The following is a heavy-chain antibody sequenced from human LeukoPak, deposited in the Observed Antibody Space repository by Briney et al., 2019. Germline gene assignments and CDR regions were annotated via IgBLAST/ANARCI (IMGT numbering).Heavy chain of an antibody. CDR2: IYTNDIT. J-gene: IGHJ2*01. CDR1: GGSIFSYY. V-gene: IGHV4-4*08. Sequence: SETLSLTCTVSGGSIFSYYWNWIRQSPGKGLEWIGYIYTNDITSFNPSLGSRGAISIDTSRNQFSLRLMSVTAADTAIYYCARRRYYDSSGYYPVSGYFDLWGRGTLVIVSS. D-gene: IGHD3-22*01. CDR3: ARRRYYDSSGYYPVSGYFDL.